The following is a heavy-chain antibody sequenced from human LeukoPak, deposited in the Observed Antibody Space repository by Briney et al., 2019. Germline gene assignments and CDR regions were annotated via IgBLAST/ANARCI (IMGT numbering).Heavy chain of an antibody. D-gene: IGHD5-12*01. CDR1: GFTFSSYA. CDR3: VKDSGIVATITFDY. V-gene: IGHV3-64D*06. J-gene: IGHJ4*02. Sequence: GGSLRLSCSASGFTFSSYAMHWVRQAPGKGLEYVSAISSNGGSTYYADSVKGRFTISKDNSKNTLYLQMSSLRAEDTAVYYCVKDSGIVATITFDYWGQGTLVTVSS. CDR2: ISSNGGST.